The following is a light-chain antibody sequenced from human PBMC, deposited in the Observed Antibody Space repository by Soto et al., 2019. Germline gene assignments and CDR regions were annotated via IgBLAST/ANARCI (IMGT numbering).Light chain of an antibody. CDR2: GAS. CDR3: QQYNNWPGR. CDR1: QSVSSN. J-gene: IGKJ1*01. V-gene: IGKV3-15*01. Sequence: EIVMTQSPATLSVSPGERATLSCRATQSVSSNLAWYQQKPGQAPRLLIYGASSRATGIPARFSGSGSGTEFPVTISSLQSEDFAGYYCQQYNNWPGRFGQATKGEI.